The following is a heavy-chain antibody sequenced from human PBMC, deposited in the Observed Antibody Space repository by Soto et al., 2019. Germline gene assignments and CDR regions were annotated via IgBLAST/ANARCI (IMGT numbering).Heavy chain of an antibody. CDR3: ARSLYYYDSSGYPADAFDI. V-gene: IGHV4-59*01. Sequence: QVQLQESGPGLVKPSETLSLTCTVSGGSISSYYWSWIRQPPGKGLEWIGYIYYSGCTNYNPSLKSRVTISVDTSKNQFSLKLSSVTAADTAVYYCARSLYYYDSSGYPADAFDIWGQGTMVTVSS. D-gene: IGHD3-22*01. J-gene: IGHJ3*02. CDR1: GGSISSYY. CDR2: IYYSGCT.